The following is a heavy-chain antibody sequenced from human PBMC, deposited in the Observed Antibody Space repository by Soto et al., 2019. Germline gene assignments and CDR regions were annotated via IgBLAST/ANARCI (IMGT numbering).Heavy chain of an antibody. CDR1: GDSLSSGGHY. J-gene: IGHJ4*02. Sequence: SETLSLTCTVSGDSLSSGGHYWSWIRQHPGKGLEWIGHIYDSVNTYYSPSLRSRVTISADMSKNQFSLNLRSVAAADTAVYYCARVDHRGYFAILTDYWGQGTLVTVSS. CDR2: IYDSVNT. CDR3: ARVDHRGYFAILTDY. V-gene: IGHV4-31*03. D-gene: IGHD3-9*01.